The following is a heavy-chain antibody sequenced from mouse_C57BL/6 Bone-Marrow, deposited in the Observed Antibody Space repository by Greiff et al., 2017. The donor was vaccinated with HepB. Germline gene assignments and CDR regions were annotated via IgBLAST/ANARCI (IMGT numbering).Heavy chain of an antibody. CDR1: GYTFTSYW. CDR3: ARSYDDSYYFDY. CDR2: IHPNSGST. Sequence: VQLQQSGAELVKPGASVKLSCKASGYTFTSYWMHWVKQRPGQGLEWIGMIHPNSGSTNYNEKFKSKATLTVDKSSSTAYMQLSSLTSEDSAVYYCARSYDDSYYFDYWGQGTTLTVSS. D-gene: IGHD1-1*01. J-gene: IGHJ2*01. V-gene: IGHV1-64*01.